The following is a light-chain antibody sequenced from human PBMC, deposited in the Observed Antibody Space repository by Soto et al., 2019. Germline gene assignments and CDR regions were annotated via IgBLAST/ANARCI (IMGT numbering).Light chain of an antibody. Sequence: DIQMTQSPSSLSASVGDRVTITCRASHSISNYLNWYQQKLGKAPKLLIYGASSLQSGVPSRFSRSGPGTDVTLIISSLQPEDSATYYCQESNRVPFTFGGGTKLEIK. CDR3: QESNRVPFT. CDR1: HSISNY. CDR2: GAS. V-gene: IGKV1-39*01. J-gene: IGKJ4*01.